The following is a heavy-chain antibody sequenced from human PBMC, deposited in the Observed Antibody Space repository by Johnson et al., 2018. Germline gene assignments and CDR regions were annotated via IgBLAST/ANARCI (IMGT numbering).Heavy chain of an antibody. J-gene: IGHJ3*02. CDR1: GFTFSSYG. CDR2: ISYDGSNK. CDR3: ASQKGDITVTNRLDAFDI. Sequence: QVQLVESGGGVVQPGRSLRLSCAASGFTFSSYGMHWVRQAPGKGLEWVAVISYDGSNKYYADSVKGRFTISRDNSKNTVYLKMNSPRAEDPSVYCCASQKGDITVTNRLDAFDIWGQGTMVTVSS. V-gene: IGHV3-30*03. D-gene: IGHD1-20*01.